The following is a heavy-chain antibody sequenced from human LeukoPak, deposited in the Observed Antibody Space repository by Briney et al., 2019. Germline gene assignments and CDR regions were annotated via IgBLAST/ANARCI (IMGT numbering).Heavy chain of an antibody. V-gene: IGHV4-34*01. D-gene: IGHD3-10*01. CDR2: IKHSGST. CDR1: GGSFSGFY. Sequence: SETLSLTCAVYGGSFSGFYWSWIRQPPGKGLEWIGEIKHSGSTNYNPSLKSRVTMSLDTSKNQFSLKLSSVTAADTAVYYCARYYGSGSYIFDYWGQGTLVTVSS. J-gene: IGHJ4*02. CDR3: ARYYGSGSYIFDY.